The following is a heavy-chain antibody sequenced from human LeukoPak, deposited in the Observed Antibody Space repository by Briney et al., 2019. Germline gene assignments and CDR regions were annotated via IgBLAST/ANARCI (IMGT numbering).Heavy chain of an antibody. J-gene: IGHJ4*02. D-gene: IGHD3-3*01. CDR3: ARQRYDFWSGYYADY. Sequence: GESLKISCKGSGYIFTDYWIAWVRQMPGKGLERMGIIYPRDSDTRYSPSFQGQVTISADKSISTAYLQWSSLKASDTAMYYCARQRYDFWSGYYADYWGRGTLVTVSS. CDR2: IYPRDSDT. V-gene: IGHV5-51*01. CDR1: GYIFTDYW.